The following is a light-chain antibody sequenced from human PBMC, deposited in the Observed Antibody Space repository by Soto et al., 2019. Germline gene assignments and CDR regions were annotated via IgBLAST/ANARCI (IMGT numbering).Light chain of an antibody. CDR1: QSVDNSY. CDR3: QQYDTSPWT. CDR2: GAS. V-gene: IGKV3-20*01. J-gene: IGKJ1*01. Sequence: EIVLTQSPGTLSLSSGERATLSSKTSQSVDNSYLAWYQHKHGQPPRLLIYGASGRATGIPDRFRARGSGTDFTLTITRLEPEDFAVYYCQQYDTSPWTFGPGTKVEIK.